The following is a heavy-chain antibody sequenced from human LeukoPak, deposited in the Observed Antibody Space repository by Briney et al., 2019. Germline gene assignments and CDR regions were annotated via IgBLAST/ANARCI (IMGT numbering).Heavy chain of an antibody. D-gene: IGHD6-19*01. Sequence: PSETLSLTCTVSGYSISSGYYWGWIRQPPGKGLEWIGEINHSGSTNYNPSLKSRVTISVDTSKNQFSLKLSSVTAADTAVYYCARGRYSSGWYSSYYYYMDVWGKGTTVTVSS. CDR2: INHSGST. J-gene: IGHJ6*03. V-gene: IGHV4-38-2*02. CDR3: ARGRYSSGWYSSYYYYMDV. CDR1: GYSISSGYY.